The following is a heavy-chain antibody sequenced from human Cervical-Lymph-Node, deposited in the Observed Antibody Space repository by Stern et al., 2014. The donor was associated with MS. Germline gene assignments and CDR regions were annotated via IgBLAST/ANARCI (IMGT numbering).Heavy chain of an antibody. CDR2: IYYSGST. J-gene: IGHJ3*02. CDR3: ARDGDSVGTYEGAFDI. CDR1: GGSISSYY. D-gene: IGHD1-26*01. Sequence: QVQLVESGPGLVKPSETLSLTCTVSGGSISSYYWTWIRQPPGKGLEWIGYIYYSGSTNFNPSLKSRVTISVDTSKSQFSLKLSSVTAADTAVYYCARDGDSVGTYEGAFDIWGQGTMVTVSS. V-gene: IGHV4-59*01.